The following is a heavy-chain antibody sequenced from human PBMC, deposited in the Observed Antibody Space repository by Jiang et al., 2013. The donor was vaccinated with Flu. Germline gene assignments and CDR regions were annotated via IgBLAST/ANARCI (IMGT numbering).Heavy chain of an antibody. V-gene: IGHV3-33*01. J-gene: IGHJ4*02. CDR3: ARDHAQYYYDSSGYYAY. CDR2: IWYDGSNK. CDR1: GFTFSSYG. Sequence: VQLLESGGGVVQPGRSLRLSCAASGFTFSSYGMHWVRQAPGKGLEWVAVIWYDGSNKYYADSVKGRFTISRDNSKNTLYLQMNSLRAEDTAVYYCARDHAQYYYDSSGYYAYWGQGTLVTVSS. D-gene: IGHD3-22*01.